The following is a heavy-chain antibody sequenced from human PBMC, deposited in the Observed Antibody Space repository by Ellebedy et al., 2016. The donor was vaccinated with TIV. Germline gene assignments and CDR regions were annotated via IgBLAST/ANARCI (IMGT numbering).Heavy chain of an antibody. CDR1: RFTFSSYA. V-gene: IGHV3-30*04. D-gene: IGHD2-21*01. CDR2: ISYEGSKK. CDR3: ARADSGAFDI. Sequence: GESLKISCAASRFTFSSYAMHWVRQAPGKGLEWVAVISYEGSKKYYADSVKGRFTISRDKSKNTLHLQMNSLRAEYTALFYCARADSGAFDIWGQGTMVTVSS. J-gene: IGHJ3*02.